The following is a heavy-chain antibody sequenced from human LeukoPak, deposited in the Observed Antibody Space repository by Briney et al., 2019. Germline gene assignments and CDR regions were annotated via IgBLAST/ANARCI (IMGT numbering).Heavy chain of an antibody. CDR3: ARQEGLWFGELLPYYFDY. V-gene: IGHV4-59*08. Sequence: PSETLSLTCTVSGGSISSYYWSWIRQPPGKGLEWIGYIYYSGSTNYNPSLKSRVTISVDTSKNQFSLKLSSVTAADTAVYYCARQEGLWFGELLPYYFDYWGQGTLVTVSS. D-gene: IGHD3-10*01. J-gene: IGHJ4*02. CDR2: IYYSGST. CDR1: GGSISSYY.